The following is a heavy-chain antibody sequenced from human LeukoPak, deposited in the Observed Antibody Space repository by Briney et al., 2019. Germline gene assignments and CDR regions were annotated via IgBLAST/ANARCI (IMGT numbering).Heavy chain of an antibody. V-gene: IGHV4-59*08. J-gene: IGHJ4*02. CDR2: IYYSGTT. Sequence: SETLSLTCTVSGGSISSYYWSWIRQPPGKGLEWIGYIYYSGTTNYNPSLKSRVTISVDTSKNQFSLKLSSVTAADTAVYYCARLYSGSYYFDYWGQGTLVTVSS. CDR1: GGSISSYY. CDR3: ARLYSGSYYFDY. D-gene: IGHD1-26*01.